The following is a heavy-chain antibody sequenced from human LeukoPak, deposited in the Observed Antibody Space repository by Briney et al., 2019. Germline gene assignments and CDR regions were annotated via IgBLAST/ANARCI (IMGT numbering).Heavy chain of an antibody. CDR3: ARDGSVTMSHGMDV. CDR1: GFSFSDHY. D-gene: IGHD4-17*01. Sequence: GGSLRLSCGASGFSFSDHYMSWIRQAPGRGLEWLSYISGSGRYIKYADSVKGRFTISRDNAKNSVYLQVNSLRAEDTAVYYCARDGSVTMSHGMDVWGQGSTVTVSS. V-gene: IGHV3-11*05. J-gene: IGHJ6*02. CDR2: ISGSGRYI.